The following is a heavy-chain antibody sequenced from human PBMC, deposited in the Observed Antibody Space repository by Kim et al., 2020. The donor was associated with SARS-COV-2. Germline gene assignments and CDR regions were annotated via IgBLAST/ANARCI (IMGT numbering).Heavy chain of an antibody. J-gene: IGHJ6*02. V-gene: IGHV3-30*04. CDR1: GFTFSSYA. D-gene: IGHD6-19*01. Sequence: GGSLRLSCAASGFTFSSYAMHWVRQAPGKGLEWVAVISYDGSNKYYADSVKGRFTISRDNSKNTLYLQMNSLRAEDTAVYYCARDREQWLGWNYYYYGMDVWGQGTTVTVSS. CDR3: ARDREQWLGWNYYYYGMDV. CDR2: ISYDGSNK.